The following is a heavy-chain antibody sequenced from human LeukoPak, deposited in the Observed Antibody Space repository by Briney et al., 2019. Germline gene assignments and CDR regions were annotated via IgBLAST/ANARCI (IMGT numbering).Heavy chain of an antibody. D-gene: IGHD4-23*01. J-gene: IGHJ4*02. CDR3: ARDLSDTVVTY. Sequence: GGSLRLSCAASGFTFSSYAMHWVRQAPGKGLEWVAVISYDGSNKYCADSVKGRFAISRDNSKNTLYLQMSSLRAEDTAVYYCARDLSDTVVTYWGQGTLVTVSS. CDR1: GFTFSSYA. CDR2: ISYDGSNK. V-gene: IGHV3-30*09.